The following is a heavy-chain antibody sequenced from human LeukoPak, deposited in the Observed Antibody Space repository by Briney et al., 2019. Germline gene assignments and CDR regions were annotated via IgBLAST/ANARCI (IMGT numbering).Heavy chain of an antibody. J-gene: IGHJ5*02. CDR3: ARVYDFWSGRQNWFDP. Sequence: ASVKVSCKASGGTFSSYAISWVRQAPGQGLEWMGWIIPYSGGTNYAQKFQGRVTMTRDTSISTAYMELSRLRSDDTAVYYCARVYDFWSGRQNWFDPWGQGTLVTVSS. V-gene: IGHV1-2*02. D-gene: IGHD3-3*01. CDR1: GGTFSSYA. CDR2: IIPYSGGT.